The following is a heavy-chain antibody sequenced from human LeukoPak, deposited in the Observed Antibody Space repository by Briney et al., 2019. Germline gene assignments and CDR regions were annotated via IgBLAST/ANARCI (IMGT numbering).Heavy chain of an antibody. J-gene: IGHJ4*02. CDR2: ISASGAST. CDR3: ANPRDRGYYFYFDY. Sequence: GGSLRLSCAASGFTFSNYAMSWVRQAPGKGLEWVSAISASGASTYYADSVKGRFTISRDNSRNTLYLQMNSLRAEDTAVYYCANPRDRGYYFYFDYWGQGTLVTVSS. CDR1: GFTFSNYA. D-gene: IGHD3-22*01. V-gene: IGHV3-23*01.